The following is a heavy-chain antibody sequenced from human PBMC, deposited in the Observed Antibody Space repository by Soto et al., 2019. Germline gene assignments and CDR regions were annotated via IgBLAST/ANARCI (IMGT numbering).Heavy chain of an antibody. CDR2: IYPGDSDT. D-gene: IGHD3-22*01. CDR3: ARQYYYDSSGYLFDY. J-gene: IGHJ4*02. V-gene: IGHV5-51*01. CDR1: GYGFANYW. Sequence: PGESLKISCEASGYGFANYWIGWVRQKPGKGLEWMGIIYPGDSDTRYSPSFQGHVTISADKSITTAYLQWSSLEASDTAMYYCARQYYYDSSGYLFDYWGQGTLVTVSS.